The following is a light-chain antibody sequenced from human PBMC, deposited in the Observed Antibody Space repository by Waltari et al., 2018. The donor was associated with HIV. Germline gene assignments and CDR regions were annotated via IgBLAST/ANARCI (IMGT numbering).Light chain of an antibody. V-gene: IGLV4-69*01. J-gene: IGLJ3*02. CDR1: SGHSSYA. Sequence: QLVLTQSPSASASLGASVKLPCTLSSGHSSYAIAWHQQQPEKAPRYLMRLNSDGSHTKGDGIPDRFSGSSSGAERYLIISSLQSEDEADYYCQTWGTGIHVVFGGGTKLTVL. CDR3: QTWGTGIHVV. CDR2: LNSDGSH.